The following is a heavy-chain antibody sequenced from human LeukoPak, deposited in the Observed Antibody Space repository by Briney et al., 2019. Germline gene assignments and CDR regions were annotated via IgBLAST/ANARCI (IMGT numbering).Heavy chain of an antibody. CDR1: GFTFSSYD. V-gene: IGHV3-30*18. CDR3: AKEETRYTSAWYFQH. Sequence: GGSLRLSCAASGFTFSSYDMHWVRQAPGKGLEWVAVISYDGSNKFYADSVKGRFTISRDNSKNTLYLQMNSLRPEDTAVYYCAKEETRYTSAWYFQHWGQGTLVTVSS. CDR2: ISYDGSNK. D-gene: IGHD2-2*01. J-gene: IGHJ1*01.